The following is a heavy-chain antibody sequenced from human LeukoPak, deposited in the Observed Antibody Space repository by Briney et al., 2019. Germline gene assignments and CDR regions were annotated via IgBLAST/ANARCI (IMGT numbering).Heavy chain of an antibody. CDR1: GFTFGSYA. J-gene: IGHJ4*02. V-gene: IGHV3-30-3*01. D-gene: IGHD6-19*01. Sequence: PGGSLRLSCAASGFTFGSYAMHWVRQAPGKGLEWVAVISYDGSNKYYADSVKGRFTISRDNSKNTLYLQMNSLRAEDTAVYYCARDQVRYSSGWSLDYWGQGTLVTVSS. CDR3: ARDQVRYSSGWSLDY. CDR2: ISYDGSNK.